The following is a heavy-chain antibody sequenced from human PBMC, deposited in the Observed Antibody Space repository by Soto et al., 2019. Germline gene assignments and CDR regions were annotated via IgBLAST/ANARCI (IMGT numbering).Heavy chain of an antibody. CDR1: GYTFTSYA. J-gene: IGHJ6*03. V-gene: IGHV1-3*01. Sequence: QVQLVQSGAEVKKPGASVKVSCKASGYTFTSYAMHWVRQAPGQRLEWMGWINAGNGNTKYSQKFQGRVTITRDTSASTAYMERSSLRSEDTAVYDCARNGGARQVVPAATTNYYYYYMDVWGKGTTVTVSS. CDR3: ARNGGARQVVPAATTNYYYYYMDV. CDR2: INAGNGNT. D-gene: IGHD2-2*01.